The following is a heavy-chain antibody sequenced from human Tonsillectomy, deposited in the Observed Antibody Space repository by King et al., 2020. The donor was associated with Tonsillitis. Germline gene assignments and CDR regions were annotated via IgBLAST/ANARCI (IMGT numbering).Heavy chain of an antibody. Sequence: VQLVESGGGVVRPGGSLRLSCAATRFTFDVYGMSWVRQGPGEGLEWVSGINWNGGSTRYADSVKGRFTISRDNAKNSLYLQMDSLRAEDTALYYCARGRDSRYSSSWDFWGQGTMVTVSS. CDR1: RFTFDVYG. D-gene: IGHD6-13*01. CDR3: ARGRDSRYSSSWDF. CDR2: INWNGGST. J-gene: IGHJ3*01. V-gene: IGHV3-20*04.